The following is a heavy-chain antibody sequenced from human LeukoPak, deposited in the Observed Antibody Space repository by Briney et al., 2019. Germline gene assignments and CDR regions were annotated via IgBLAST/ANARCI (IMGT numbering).Heavy chain of an antibody. CDR2: IKQDGSEK. V-gene: IGHV3-7*01. CDR1: GFTFSSYW. Sequence: GGSLTLSCAASGFTFSSYWMSWVRQAPGKGREGVANIKQDGSEKYYVDSVKGRFTISRDNAKNSLYLQMNSLSAEDTAVYYCARDDLSFDYWGQGTLVTVSS. CDR3: ARDDLSFDY. J-gene: IGHJ4*02.